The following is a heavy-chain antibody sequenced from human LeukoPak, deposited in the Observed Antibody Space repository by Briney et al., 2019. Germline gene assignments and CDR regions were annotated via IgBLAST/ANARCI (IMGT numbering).Heavy chain of an antibody. Sequence: PGRSLMLSCAASGFTFSSYGMHWVSQAPGKGLEWVAVISYDGSNKYYADSVKGRFTISGDNSKNTLYLQMNSLRAEDTAVYYCAREDCTNGVCSFDYWGQGTLVTVSS. CDR2: ISYDGSNK. CDR3: AREDCTNGVCSFDY. CDR1: GFTFSSYG. D-gene: IGHD2-8*01. J-gene: IGHJ4*02. V-gene: IGHV3-30*03.